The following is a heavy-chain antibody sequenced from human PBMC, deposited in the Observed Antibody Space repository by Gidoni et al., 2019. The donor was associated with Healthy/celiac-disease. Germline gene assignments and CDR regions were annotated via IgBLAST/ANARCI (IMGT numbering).Heavy chain of an antibody. CDR2: ISWNSGSI. J-gene: IGHJ3*02. V-gene: IGHV3-9*01. Sequence: EVQLVESGGGLVQPGRSLRLSCAASGFTFADYAMHWVRQAPGKGLEWVSGISWNSGSIGYADSVKGRFTISRDNAKNSLYLQMNSLRAEDTALYYCAKSEYGSSWYDAFDIWGQGTMVTVSS. CDR3: AKSEYGSSWYDAFDI. CDR1: GFTFADYA. D-gene: IGHD6-13*01.